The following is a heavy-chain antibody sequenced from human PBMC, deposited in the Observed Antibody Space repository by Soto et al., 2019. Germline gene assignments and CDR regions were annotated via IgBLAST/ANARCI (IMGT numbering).Heavy chain of an antibody. D-gene: IGHD3-10*01. J-gene: IGHJ5*02. Sequence: QVQLVQSGAEVKKPGASVKVSCKASGYTFTSYGISWVRQAPGQGLEWMGWISAYNGNTNYAQKLQGRVTMTTDTSTXXAXMXXRSLRSDDTAVYYCAREGSMVRGLGPRAGRHWFDPWGQGTLVTVSS. CDR1: GYTFTSYG. CDR2: ISAYNGNT. V-gene: IGHV1-18*01. CDR3: AREGSMVRGLGPRAGRHWFDP.